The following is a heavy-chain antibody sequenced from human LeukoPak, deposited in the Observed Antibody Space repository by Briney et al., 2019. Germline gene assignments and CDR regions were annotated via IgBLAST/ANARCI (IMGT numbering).Heavy chain of an antibody. CDR1: GFTFSTFA. V-gene: IGHV3-23*01. D-gene: IGHD2-8*02. Sequence: GGSLRLSCAASGFTFSTFAMIWVRQPPGKGLEWVSSIFPSGGEIHYAGSVRGRFTISRDNSKSTLSLQMNSLRAEDTAIYYCVTYRQVLLPFESWGQGTLVTVSS. CDR3: VTYRQVLLPFES. J-gene: IGHJ4*02. CDR2: IFPSGGEI.